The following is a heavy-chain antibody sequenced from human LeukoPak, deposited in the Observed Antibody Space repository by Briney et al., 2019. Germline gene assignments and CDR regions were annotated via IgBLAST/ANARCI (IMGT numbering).Heavy chain of an antibody. Sequence: GGSLRLSCAASGFNFRTYGMHWVRQAPGKGLDWVAFIRYDGSNKYYADSVKGRFTISRDNSKNTLYLQMNSLRAEDTAVYYCAKSAGVSPLVIDYFDYWGQGTLVTVSS. D-gene: IGHD3-9*01. J-gene: IGHJ4*02. CDR1: GFNFRTYG. CDR3: AKSAGVSPLVIDYFDY. CDR2: IRYDGSNK. V-gene: IGHV3-30*02.